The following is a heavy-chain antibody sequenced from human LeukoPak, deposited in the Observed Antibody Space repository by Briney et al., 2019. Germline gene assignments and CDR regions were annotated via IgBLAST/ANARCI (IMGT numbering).Heavy chain of an antibody. Sequence: PGGSLRLSCAASGFTFSIYAMSWVRQAPGKGLQWVSSITSRGESTWYVDSVKGRFTITRDNSENTLYLLMNSLRADDTAVYYCARESITGDRDFDYWGEGTLITVSS. CDR1: GFTFSIYA. CDR3: ARESITGDRDFDY. V-gene: IGHV3-23*01. D-gene: IGHD7-27*01. CDR2: ITSRGEST. J-gene: IGHJ4*02.